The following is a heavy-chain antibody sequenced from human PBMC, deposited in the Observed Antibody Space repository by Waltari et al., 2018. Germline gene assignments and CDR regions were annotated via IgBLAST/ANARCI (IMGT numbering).Heavy chain of an antibody. J-gene: IGHJ4*02. Sequence: EVQLVESGGGLVQPGRSLRLSCTASGFTFGDYAMSWVRQAPGKGLEWVGFIRSKAYGGTTEYAASVKGRFTISRDNSKNTLYLQMNSLRAEDTAVYYCAKDPWGGDILTDYWGQGTLVTVSS. V-gene: IGHV3-49*04. D-gene: IGHD3-9*01. CDR1: GFTFGDYA. CDR2: IRSKAYGGTT. CDR3: AKDPWGGDILTDY.